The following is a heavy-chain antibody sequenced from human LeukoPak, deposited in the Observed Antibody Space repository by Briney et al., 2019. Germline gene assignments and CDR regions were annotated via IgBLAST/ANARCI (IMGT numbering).Heavy chain of an antibody. V-gene: IGHV3-21*01. J-gene: IGHJ4*02. CDR1: GFTFSNAW. Sequence: GGSLRLSCAASGFTFSNAWMNWVRQAPGKGLEWVSSISSSSSYIYYADSVKGRFTISRDNAKNSLYLQMNSLRAEDTAVYYCARDGEDIVVVPAAIPFDYWGQGTLVTVSS. D-gene: IGHD2-2*01. CDR2: ISSSSSYI. CDR3: ARDGEDIVVVPAAIPFDY.